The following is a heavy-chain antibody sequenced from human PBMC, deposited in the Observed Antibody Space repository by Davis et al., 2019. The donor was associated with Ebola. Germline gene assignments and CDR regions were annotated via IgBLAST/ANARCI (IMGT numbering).Heavy chain of an antibody. D-gene: IGHD3-22*01. V-gene: IGHV4-59*01. CDR2: IYYSGST. J-gene: IGHJ4*02. Sequence: PSETLSLTCTVSGGSISSYYWSWIRQPPGKGLEWIGYIYYSGSTNYNPSLKSRVTISVDTSKNQFSLKLSSVTAADTAVYYCAKEQHSSGRCGDFDYWDQGTLVTVSS. CDR1: GGSISSYY. CDR3: AKEQHSSGRCGDFDY.